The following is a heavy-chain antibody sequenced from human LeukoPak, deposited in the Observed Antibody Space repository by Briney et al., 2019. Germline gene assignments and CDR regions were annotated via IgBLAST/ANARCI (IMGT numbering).Heavy chain of an antibody. CDR2: IKSRTDGGTT. J-gene: IGHJ4*02. V-gene: IGHV3-15*01. Sequence: TGGSLRLSCAASGFTFSNAWMSWVRQAPGKGLEWVGRIKSRTDGGTTDYAAPVKGKFTISRDDSKNTLYLQMNSPNTEDTAVYYCSRDATGDHWGQGTLVSVSS. CDR1: GFTFSNAW. CDR3: SRDATGDH.